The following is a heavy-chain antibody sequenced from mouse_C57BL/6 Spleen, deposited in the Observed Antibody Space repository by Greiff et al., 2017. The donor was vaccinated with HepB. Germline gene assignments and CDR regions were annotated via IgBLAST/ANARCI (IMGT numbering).Heavy chain of an antibody. CDR3: ARSGGNYQYYFDY. J-gene: IGHJ2*01. CDR1: GYAFSSHW. CDR2: IYPGDGDT. Sequence: QVQLKQSGAELVKPGASVKISCKASGYAFSSHWMNWVKQRPGKGLEWIGEIYPGDGDTNYNGKFKGKATLTADKSSSTAYMQLSSLTSEDSAVSFCARSGGNYQYYFDYWGQGTTLTVSS. D-gene: IGHD2-1*01. V-gene: IGHV1-80*01.